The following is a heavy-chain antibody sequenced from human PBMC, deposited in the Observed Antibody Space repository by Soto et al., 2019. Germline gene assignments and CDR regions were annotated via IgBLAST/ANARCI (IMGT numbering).Heavy chain of an antibody. J-gene: IGHJ4*02. V-gene: IGHV5-51*01. CDR2: INPDDSDT. CDR3: ARQLEILTGYYY. D-gene: IGHD3-9*01. Sequence: EVQLVQSGAEVKKPGESLKISCKGSGYSFTRYWIAWVRQMPEKGLVWMGIINPDDSDTRYSPSFQGQVTISADKSINTAYLQWSSLKASDTAMYYCARQLEILTGYYYWGQGTLVTVSS. CDR1: GYSFTRYW.